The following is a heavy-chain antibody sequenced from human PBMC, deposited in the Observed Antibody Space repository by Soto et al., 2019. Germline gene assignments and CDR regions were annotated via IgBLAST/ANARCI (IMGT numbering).Heavy chain of an antibody. Sequence: QVQLVESGGGVVQPGRSLRLSCAASGFTFSSYAMHWVRQAPGKGLEWVAVISYDGSNKYYADSVKGRFTISRDNSKNTLYLQMNSLRAEDTAVYYCARGGWYYASSGYPPLGYFDLWGRGTLVTVSS. CDR2: ISYDGSNK. CDR3: ARGGWYYASSGYPPLGYFDL. J-gene: IGHJ2*01. V-gene: IGHV3-30-3*01. CDR1: GFTFSSYA. D-gene: IGHD3-22*01.